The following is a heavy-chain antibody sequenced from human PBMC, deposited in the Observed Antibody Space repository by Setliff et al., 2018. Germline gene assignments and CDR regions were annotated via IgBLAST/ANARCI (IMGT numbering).Heavy chain of an antibody. Sequence: SETLSLTCTVSGASINNHYWAWIRQPPGKGLEWIGYVSHSGSTDYNPSLRSRVTVSVDTSRIHFSLKLRSVTAADTAVYYCARAPGRQDYHYMELWGKGATVTVSS. CDR3: ARAPGRQDYHYMEL. J-gene: IGHJ6*03. V-gene: IGHV4-59*11. CDR1: GASINNHY. CDR2: VSHSGST. D-gene: IGHD2-15*01.